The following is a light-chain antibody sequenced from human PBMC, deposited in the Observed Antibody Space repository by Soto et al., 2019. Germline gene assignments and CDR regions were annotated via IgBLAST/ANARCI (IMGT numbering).Light chain of an antibody. J-gene: IGKJ5*01. CDR3: QQYDNSIT. V-gene: IGKV3-20*01. CDR1: QSISSSY. Sequence: EIVLTQSPDTLSLSPGERATLSCRASQSISSSYLAWYQQKPGQAPRLLIYGASTRATGIPDRFSGSGSGTYFPLTISRLEPEDVAVFYCQQYDNSITFGQGTRLEIE. CDR2: GAS.